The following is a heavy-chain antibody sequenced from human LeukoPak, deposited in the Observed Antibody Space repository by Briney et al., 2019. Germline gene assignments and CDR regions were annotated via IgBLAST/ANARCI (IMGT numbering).Heavy chain of an antibody. CDR2: INRGDGIT. V-gene: IGHV1-46*01. Sequence: ASVKVSCQASGYSFTGYYMHWVRQAPGQGLEWMGIINRGDGITGHAQRFQGRVTLTRDTSTSTVYMELSSLRSEDTAIYYCASEKNYGDKYFDSWGQGTVVTVSS. J-gene: IGHJ4*02. D-gene: IGHD4-17*01. CDR1: GYSFTGYY. CDR3: ASEKNYGDKYFDS.